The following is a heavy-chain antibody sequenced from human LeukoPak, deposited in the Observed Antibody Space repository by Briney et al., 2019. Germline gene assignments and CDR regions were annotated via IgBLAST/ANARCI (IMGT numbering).Heavy chain of an antibody. V-gene: IGHV4-30-2*01. J-gene: IGHJ6*02. CDR3: ARARIFGVVTYGMDV. CDR2: IYHSGST. Sequence: SETLSLTCAVSGGSISNGGYSWSWIRQPPGKGLEWIGYIYHSGSTYYNPSLKSRVTISVDRSKNQFSLKLSSVTAADTAVYYCARARIFGVVTYGMDVWGQGTTVTVSS. CDR1: GGSISNGGYS. D-gene: IGHD3-3*01.